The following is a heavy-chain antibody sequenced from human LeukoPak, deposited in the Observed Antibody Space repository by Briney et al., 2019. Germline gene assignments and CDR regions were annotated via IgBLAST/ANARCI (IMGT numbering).Heavy chain of an antibody. D-gene: IGHD5-12*01. J-gene: IGHJ4*02. CDR3: VKEVVATIPPL. V-gene: IGHV3-23*01. CDR1: GFILSNSA. Sequence: GGSLRLSCVAAGFILSNSAMTWVRQAPGKGLQWVSGIDTKGTRTYYADSVKGRFSISRDNSKNTLFLQMNSLRVEDTAVYYCVKEVVATIPPLWGQGILVTVSS. CDR2: IDTKGTRT.